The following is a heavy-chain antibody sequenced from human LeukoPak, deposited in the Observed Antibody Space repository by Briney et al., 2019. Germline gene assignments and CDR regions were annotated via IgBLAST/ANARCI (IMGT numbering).Heavy chain of an antibody. CDR2: IYHSGST. Sequence: SETLSLTCAVSGYSISSGYYWGWIRQPPGKGLEWIGSIYHSGSTYYNPSLKSRVTISVDTSKNQFSLKLSPVTAADTAVYYCARRRSFDYWGQGTLVTVSS. J-gene: IGHJ4*02. CDR3: ARRRSFDY. V-gene: IGHV4-38-2*01. CDR1: GYSISSGYY.